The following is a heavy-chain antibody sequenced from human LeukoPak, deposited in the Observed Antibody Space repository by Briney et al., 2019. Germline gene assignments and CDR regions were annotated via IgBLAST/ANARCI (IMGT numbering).Heavy chain of an antibody. J-gene: IGHJ6*03. CDR1: GGFINSYY. Sequence: SETLSLTCTVSGGFINSYYWSWIRQPAGKGLEWIGRVYTSGITNYNPSLKSRITMSVDTSRNQFSLKLTSVTAADTAVYYCARHNGFDRGYYYYMDVWGKGTTVTVSS. V-gene: IGHV4-4*07. CDR2: VYTSGIT. D-gene: IGHD3-9*01. CDR3: ARHNGFDRGYYYYMDV.